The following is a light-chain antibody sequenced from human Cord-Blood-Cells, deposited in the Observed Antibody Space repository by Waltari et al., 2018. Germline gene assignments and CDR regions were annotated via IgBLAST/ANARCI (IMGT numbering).Light chain of an antibody. CDR3: CSYAGSSTV. V-gene: IGLV2-23*01. CDR1: SSDVGSYNL. Sequence: ASVSGSPGQSITISCTGTSSDVGSYNLVSWYQQHPGKAPKLMIYEGSKRPSGVSNRFSGSKSGNTASLTISGLQAEDEADYYCCSYAGSSTVFGGGTKLTVL. J-gene: IGLJ2*01. CDR2: EGS.